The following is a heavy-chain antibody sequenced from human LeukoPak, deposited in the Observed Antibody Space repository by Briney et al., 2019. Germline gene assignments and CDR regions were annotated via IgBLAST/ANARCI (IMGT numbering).Heavy chain of an antibody. J-gene: IGHJ4*02. CDR2: IYTGGAT. CDR3: ARDRSGSAGY. CDR1: GFTVSSNY. D-gene: IGHD6-25*01. Sequence: PGGSLRLSCAASGFTVSSNYMSWVRQAPGKGLEWVSVIYTGGATYYADSVKGRFTISRDNSKNTLCLQMNNLRAEDTAVYYCARDRSGSAGYWGQGTLVTVSS. V-gene: IGHV3-53*01.